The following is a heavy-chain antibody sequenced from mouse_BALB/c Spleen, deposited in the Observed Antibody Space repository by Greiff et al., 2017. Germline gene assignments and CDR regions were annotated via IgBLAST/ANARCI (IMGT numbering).Heavy chain of an antibody. D-gene: IGHD1-1*01. CDR2: ISYSGST. CDR3: ARYGGSSPYYAMDY. CDR1: GDSITSGY. Sequence: DVQLQESGPSLVKPSQTLSLTCSVTGDSITSGYWNWIRKFPGNKLEYMGYISYSGSTYYNPSLKSRISITRDTSKNQYYLQLNSVTTEDTATYYCARYGGSSPYYAMDYWGQGTSVTVSA. V-gene: IGHV3-8*02. J-gene: IGHJ4*01.